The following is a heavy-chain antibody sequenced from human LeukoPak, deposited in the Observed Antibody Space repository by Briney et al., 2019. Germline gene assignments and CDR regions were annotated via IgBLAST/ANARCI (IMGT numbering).Heavy chain of an antibody. CDR2: ISAYNGNT. CDR3: ARGSVSGVLLWFGELFPHYYYGMDV. D-gene: IGHD3-10*01. V-gene: IGHV1-18*01. Sequence: VASVKVSCKASGYTFTSYGISWVRQAPGQGLEWMGWISAYNGNTNYAQKLQGRVTMTTDTSTSTAYMELSSLRSEDTAVYYCARGSVSGVLLWFGELFPHYYYGMDVWGQGTTVTVSS. J-gene: IGHJ6*02. CDR1: GYTFTSYG.